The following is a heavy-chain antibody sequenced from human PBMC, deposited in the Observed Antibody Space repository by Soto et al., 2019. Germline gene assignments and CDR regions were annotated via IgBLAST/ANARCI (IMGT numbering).Heavy chain of an antibody. J-gene: IGHJ4*02. CDR2: ISYDGSNK. Sequence: GGSLRLSCAASGFTFSSYSMHWVRQAPGKGLEWVAVISYDGSNKYYADSVKGRFTISRDNSKNTLYLQMNSLRAEDTAVYYCAKDRRGHTQGPADYWGQGTLVTVSS. CDR1: GFTFSSYS. CDR3: AKDRRGHTQGPADY. V-gene: IGHV3-30*18. D-gene: IGHD3-10*01.